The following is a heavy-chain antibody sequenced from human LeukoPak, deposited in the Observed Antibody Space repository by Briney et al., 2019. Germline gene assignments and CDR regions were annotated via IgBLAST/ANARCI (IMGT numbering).Heavy chain of an antibody. CDR1: GGSISSYY. Sequence: SETLSLTCTVSGGSISSYYWSWIRQPPGKGLEWIAYIYYSGSTNYNPSLKSRVTISVDTSKNQFSLKLSSVTAAGTAVYYCARDAPSGAHDYWGQGTLVTVSS. CDR2: IYYSGST. J-gene: IGHJ4*02. V-gene: IGHV4-59*01. CDR3: ARDAPSGAHDY. D-gene: IGHD2-8*02.